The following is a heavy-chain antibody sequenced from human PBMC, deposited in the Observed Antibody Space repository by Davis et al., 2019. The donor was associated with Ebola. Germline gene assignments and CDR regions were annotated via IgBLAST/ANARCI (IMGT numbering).Heavy chain of an antibody. CDR1: GGSITSGNYY. Sequence: SETLSLTCSVSGGSITSGNYYWNWIRQRPGKGLEWIGYVYSSGSPFYHPSLRSRVTISLDTSNNQFSLNLNSVTAADTALYYCAREGAANYGLDVWGQGTTVTVSS. V-gene: IGHV4-31*03. CDR3: AREGAANYGLDV. CDR2: VYSSGSP. D-gene: IGHD2-15*01. J-gene: IGHJ6*02.